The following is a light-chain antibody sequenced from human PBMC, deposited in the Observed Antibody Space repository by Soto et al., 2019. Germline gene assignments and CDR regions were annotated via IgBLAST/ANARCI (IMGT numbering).Light chain of an antibody. V-gene: IGKV1-5*01. Sequence: DIQMTQSTSTLSASVGDRVTITCRASQSISNRLAWYHQKPGKTPNLLIYDASNLGSGVPSRFSGSGSGTEFTLTISSLQPDDFATYYCQQYDPYSTFGQGTKVDIK. CDR2: DAS. CDR3: QQYDPYST. J-gene: IGKJ1*01. CDR1: QSISNR.